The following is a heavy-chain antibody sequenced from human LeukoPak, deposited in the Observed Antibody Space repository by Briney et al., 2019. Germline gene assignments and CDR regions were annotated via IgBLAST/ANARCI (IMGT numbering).Heavy chain of an antibody. CDR1: GGSFSGYY. D-gene: IGHD1-26*01. J-gene: IGHJ4*02. CDR2: INHSGST. V-gene: IGHV4-34*01. Sequence: SETLSLTWAVYGGSFSGYYWSWIRQPPGKGLEWIGEINHSGSTNYNPSLKSRVTISVDTSKNQFSLKLSSVTAADTAVYYCARGPIYSGSYPFDYWGQGTLVTVSS. CDR3: ARGPIYSGSYPFDY.